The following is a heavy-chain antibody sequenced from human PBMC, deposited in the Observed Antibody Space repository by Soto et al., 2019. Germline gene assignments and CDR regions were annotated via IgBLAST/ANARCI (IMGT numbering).Heavy chain of an antibody. V-gene: IGHV1-8*01. CDR3: ARAIRFATPKDIVATMVDYYFDY. Sequence: QVQLVQSGAEVKKPGASVKVSCKASGYTFTSYDINWVRQATGQGLEWMGWMNPNSGNTGYAQKFQGRVTMTRNTSISTAYMELSSLRSEDTAVYYCARAIRFATPKDIVATMVDYYFDYWGQGTLVTVSS. D-gene: IGHD5-12*01. CDR1: GYTFTSYD. J-gene: IGHJ4*02. CDR2: MNPNSGNT.